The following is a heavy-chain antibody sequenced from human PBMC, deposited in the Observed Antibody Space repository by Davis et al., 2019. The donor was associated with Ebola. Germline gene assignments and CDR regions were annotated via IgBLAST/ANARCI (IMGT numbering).Heavy chain of an antibody. D-gene: IGHD3-9*01. V-gene: IGHV1-2*04. J-gene: IGHJ4*02. CDR1: GYTFTGYY. CDR2: INPNSGGT. CDR3: ASGELRYFDWLSTIDY. Sequence: ASVKVSCKASGYTFTGYYMHWVRQAPGQGLEWMGWINPNSGGTNYAQKFQGWVTMTRDTSISTAYMELSRLRSEDTAVYYCASGELRYFDWLSTIDYWGQGTLVTVSS.